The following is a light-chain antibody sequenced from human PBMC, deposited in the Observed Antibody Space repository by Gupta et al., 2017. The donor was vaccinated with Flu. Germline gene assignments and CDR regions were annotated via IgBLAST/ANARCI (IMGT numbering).Light chain of an antibody. J-gene: IGLJ1*01. CDR2: EVS. CDR3: SSYKSSNTCV. V-gene: IGLV2-14*01. Sequence: QSALTQPASVSGSPGQSITISCIGTSSDVGGYNYVSWYQQHQGTAPILLIYEVSNRPSGVSIRGSGSKSATTASITISGLQAEDDSYSDSSSYKSSNTCVFGTGTKVTVL. CDR1: SSDVGGYNY.